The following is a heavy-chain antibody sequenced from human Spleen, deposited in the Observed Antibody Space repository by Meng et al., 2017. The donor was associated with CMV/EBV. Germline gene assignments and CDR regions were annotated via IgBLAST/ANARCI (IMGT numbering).Heavy chain of an antibody. V-gene: IGHV4-39*07. CDR2: IYYSESI. CDR1: GGSISSSSYY. CDR3: ARASPEIGFDY. J-gene: IGHJ4*02. Sequence: GSLRLSCTVSGGSISSSSYYWGWIRQPPGKGLEWIGSIYYSESIYYNPSLKSRITISVDTSKNQFSLKLSSVTAADTAVYYCARASPEIGFDYWGQGTLVTVSS.